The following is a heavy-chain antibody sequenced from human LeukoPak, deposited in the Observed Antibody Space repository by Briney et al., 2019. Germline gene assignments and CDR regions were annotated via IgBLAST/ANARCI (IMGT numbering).Heavy chain of an antibody. CDR1: GFSFSTYA. V-gene: IGHV3-48*04. D-gene: IGHD2-2*01. J-gene: IGHJ6*03. CDR2: ISGSSNTI. CDR3: ASGRPCSSTSYYYYCYMDV. Sequence: GGSLRHSCAASGFSFSTYAMNWVRQAPGKGLEWLSYISGSSNTIYYADSVKGRFTVSRDNAKNSLHLQMNSLRTEDTAVYFCASGRPCSSTSYYYYCYMDVWGKGTTVTVSS.